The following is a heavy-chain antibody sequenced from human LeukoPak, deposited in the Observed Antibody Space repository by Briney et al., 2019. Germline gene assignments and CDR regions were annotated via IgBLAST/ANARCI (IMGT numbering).Heavy chain of an antibody. J-gene: IGHJ5*02. CDR1: GFTFSDYY. D-gene: IGHD3-9*01. CDR2: ISSTGNSI. Sequence: GGSLRLCCAASGFTFSDYYMSWIRQAPGKGLEWVSYISSTGNSIFYADSVKGRFTISRDNAKNSLSLQLNSLRAEDTAVYYCAKGGLRYGYWFDHWGQGTLVTVSS. CDR3: AKGGLRYGYWFDH. V-gene: IGHV3-11*01.